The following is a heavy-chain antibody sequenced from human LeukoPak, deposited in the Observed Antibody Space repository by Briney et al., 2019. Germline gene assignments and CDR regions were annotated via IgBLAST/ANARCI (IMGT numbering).Heavy chain of an antibody. CDR1: GYTFTTYG. Sequence: ASVKVSCKASGYTFTTYGISWVRQAPGQGLEWMGWISAYNGDINYAQKLQGRVTMTTDTSTSTTYMELRSLRSDDTAVYYCARYGDYDYVWRSHRYTSFDYWGQGTLVTVSS. J-gene: IGHJ4*02. CDR3: ARYGDYDYVWRSHRYTSFDY. V-gene: IGHV1-18*01. D-gene: IGHD3-16*02. CDR2: ISAYNGDI.